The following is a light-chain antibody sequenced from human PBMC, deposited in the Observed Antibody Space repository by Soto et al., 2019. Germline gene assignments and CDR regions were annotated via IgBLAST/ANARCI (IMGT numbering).Light chain of an antibody. Sequence: QSVLTQPPSVSGAPGQRVTISCTGNSSNIGAGFDAHWYQQVPGTAPKLLIYDTSARATGVPARFSGSRSGPEFTLTINSLQSEDFAIYYCQRYNNWPLTFGGGTK. CDR3: QRYNNWPLT. CDR2: DTS. V-gene: IGLV1-40*01. J-gene: IGLJ2*01. CDR1: SSNIGAGFD.